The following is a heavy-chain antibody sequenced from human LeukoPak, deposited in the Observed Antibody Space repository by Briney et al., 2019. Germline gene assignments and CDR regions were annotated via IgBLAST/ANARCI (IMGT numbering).Heavy chain of an antibody. V-gene: IGHV4-59*01. D-gene: IGHD5-18*01. CDR1: GGSISSYY. CDR3: ARTEESGYSYGYFGYYYYMDV. CDR2: IYYSGST. J-gene: IGHJ6*03. Sequence: SETLSLTCTVAGGSISSYYWSWIRQPPGKGLEYIGYIYYSGSTNYNPSLESRVTISVDTSKNQFYLKLSSVTAADTAVYYCARTEESGYSYGYFGYYYYMDVWGKGTTVTVSS.